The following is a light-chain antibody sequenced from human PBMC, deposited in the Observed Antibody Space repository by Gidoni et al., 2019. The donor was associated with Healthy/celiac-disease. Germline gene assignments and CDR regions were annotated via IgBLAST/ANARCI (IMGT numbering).Light chain of an antibody. CDR2: GNS. CDR1: SSNIGAGYD. V-gene: IGLV1-40*01. J-gene: IGLJ3*02. CDR3: QSYDSSMRGV. Sequence: QSVLTQPPSVSRAPGQRVTISGTGSSSNIGAGYDVHWYQQLPGTAPKLLICGNSNRPSGVPDRFSGSKSGTSACLAITGLQAEDEADYYCQSYDSSMRGVFGGGTKLTVL.